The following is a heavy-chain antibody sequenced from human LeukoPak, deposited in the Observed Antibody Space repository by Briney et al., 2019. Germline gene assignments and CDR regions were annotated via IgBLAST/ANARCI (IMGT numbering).Heavy chain of an antibody. V-gene: IGHV3-74*01. CDR2: INSDGSST. CDR1: GFTFSSYW. Sequence: GGSLRLSCAASGFTFSSYWMHWVHHAPGKGLVWVSRINSDGSSTSYADSVKGRFTISRDNAKNTLYLQMNSLRAEDMAVYYCARAPGFDWPDPYYFDYWGQGTLVTVSS. J-gene: IGHJ4*02. CDR3: ARAPGFDWPDPYYFDY. D-gene: IGHD3-9*01.